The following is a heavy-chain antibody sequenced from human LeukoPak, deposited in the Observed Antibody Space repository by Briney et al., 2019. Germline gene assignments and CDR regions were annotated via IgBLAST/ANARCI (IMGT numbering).Heavy chain of an antibody. V-gene: IGHV3-30*04. J-gene: IGHJ4*02. D-gene: IGHD5-12*01. Sequence: PGGSLRLSCAASGFTFSGYAMHWVRQAPGKGLEWVAVISYDGSNKYYADSVKGRFTISRDNSKNTLYLQMNSLRAEDTAVYYCARDKPTIKGDYWGQGTLVTVSS. CDR2: ISYDGSNK. CDR1: GFTFSGYA. CDR3: ARDKPTIKGDY.